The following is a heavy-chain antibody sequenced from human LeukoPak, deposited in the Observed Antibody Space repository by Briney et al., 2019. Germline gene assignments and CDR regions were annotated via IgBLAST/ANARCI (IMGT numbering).Heavy chain of an antibody. CDR2: INAGNGNT. CDR1: GYTFTSYA. Sequence: ASVKVSCKASGYTFTSYAMHWVRQAPGQRLEWMGWINAGNGNTKYSQKFQGRVTITRDTSASTAYTELSSLRSEDTAVYYCARVISMVRGVSFDYWGQGTPVTVSS. J-gene: IGHJ4*02. D-gene: IGHD3-10*01. V-gene: IGHV1-3*01. CDR3: ARVISMVRGVSFDY.